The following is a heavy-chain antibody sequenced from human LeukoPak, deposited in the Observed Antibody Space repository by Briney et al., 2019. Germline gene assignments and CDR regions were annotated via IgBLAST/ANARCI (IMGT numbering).Heavy chain of an antibody. D-gene: IGHD6-19*01. J-gene: IGHJ4*02. CDR1: GYSISSGYY. Sequence: PSETLSLTCTVSGYSISSGYYWGWIRQPPGKGLEWIGSIYHSGSTYYNPSLKSRVTISVDTSKNRFSLKLSSVTAADTAVYYCARDGAVAELDYWGQGTLVTVSS. V-gene: IGHV4-38-2*02. CDR2: IYHSGST. CDR3: ARDGAVAELDY.